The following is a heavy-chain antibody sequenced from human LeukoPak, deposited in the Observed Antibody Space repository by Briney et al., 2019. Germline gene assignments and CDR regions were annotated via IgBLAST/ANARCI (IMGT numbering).Heavy chain of an antibody. CDR3: ARVERHGDPLVSGDY. CDR1: GGTFSSYA. Sequence: ASVKVSCKASGGTFSSYAISWVRQAPGQGLEWMGRIIPIFGTANYAQKFQGRVTITTDESTSAAFMELSSLRSEDTAVYYCARVERHGDPLVSGDYWGQGTLVTVSS. D-gene: IGHD4-17*01. J-gene: IGHJ4*02. CDR2: IIPIFGTA. V-gene: IGHV1-69*05.